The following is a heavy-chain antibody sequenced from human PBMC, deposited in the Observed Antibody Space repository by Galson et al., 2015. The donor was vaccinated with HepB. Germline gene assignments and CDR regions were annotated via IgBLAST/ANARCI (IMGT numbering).Heavy chain of an antibody. CDR3: AKDRKSPHSYYNGMDV. Sequence: SLRLSCAASGFTFSGYAMSWVRQAPGKGLEWVSAISGSGGTTYYADSVKGRLTSSRDNARNTMYPQMNSLRAEDTAVYYCAKDRKSPHSYYNGMDVWGQGTTVTVSS. CDR2: ISGSGGTT. CDR1: GFTFSGYA. V-gene: IGHV3-23*01. J-gene: IGHJ6*02.